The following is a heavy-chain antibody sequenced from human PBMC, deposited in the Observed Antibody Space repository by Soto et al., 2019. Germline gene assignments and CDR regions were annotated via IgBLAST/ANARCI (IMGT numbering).Heavy chain of an antibody. J-gene: IGHJ4*02. CDR2: VYHSGST. CDR3: ARGAPFGY. CDR1: GGSISSGGYS. D-gene: IGHD3-10*01. Sequence: QLQLQESGSGLVKPSQTLSLTCAVSGGSISSGGYSWSWIRQPPGKGLEWIGYVYHSGSTYYNPSLKSRLTRTVDRSKNHFSMKLGSVTAADTAVYCCARGAPFGYWGQGTLVAVSS. V-gene: IGHV4-30-2*01.